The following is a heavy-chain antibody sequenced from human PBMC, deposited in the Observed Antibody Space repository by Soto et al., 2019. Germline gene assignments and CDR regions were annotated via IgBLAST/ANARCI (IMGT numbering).Heavy chain of an antibody. Sequence: AAVKVSCKASGYTFTSYDINWVRQATGQGXEWMGWMNPNSGNTGYAQKFQGRVTMTRNTSISTAYMELSSLRSEDTAVYYCARGYCSSTSCYNRNCFDPWGQGTLVTVSS. CDR2: MNPNSGNT. J-gene: IGHJ5*02. CDR1: GYTFTSYD. D-gene: IGHD2-2*02. CDR3: ARGYCSSTSCYNRNCFDP. V-gene: IGHV1-8*01.